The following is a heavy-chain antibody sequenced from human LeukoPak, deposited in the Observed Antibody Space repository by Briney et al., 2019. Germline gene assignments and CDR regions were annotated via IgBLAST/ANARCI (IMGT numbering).Heavy chain of an antibody. CDR2: NSYSKSK. CDR3: ASGCSGGSCYSYYYYMDV. D-gene: IGHD2-15*01. V-gene: IGHV4-59*08. Sequence: SETLSLPCTVSGGSNRRYYWGCLRQPTGEAREGSGYNSYSKSKNYNASLKRRVHISIDTSKKQFSLKQSSMTAADTAVYYCASGCSGGSCYSYYYYMDVWGKGTTVTISS. CDR1: GGSNRRYY. J-gene: IGHJ6*03.